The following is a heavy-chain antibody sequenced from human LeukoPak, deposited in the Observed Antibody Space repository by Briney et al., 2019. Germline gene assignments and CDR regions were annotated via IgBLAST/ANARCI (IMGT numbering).Heavy chain of an antibody. V-gene: IGHV3-53*01. CDR3: ARTNSNYYYYGMDV. CDR2: IYSGGGT. Sequence: GGSLRLSFAASGFTLSNNYMSWVRQAPGKGLEWVSVIYSGGGTYYADSVKGRFTISRDNSKNTLYLQMNSLRAEDTAVYYCARTNSNYYYYGMDVWGQGTTVTVSS. CDR1: GFTLSNNY. J-gene: IGHJ6*02. D-gene: IGHD4-11*01.